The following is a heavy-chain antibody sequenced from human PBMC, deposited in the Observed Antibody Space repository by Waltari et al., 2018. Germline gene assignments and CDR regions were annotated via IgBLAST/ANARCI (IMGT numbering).Heavy chain of an antibody. CDR2: LKQDESEK. V-gene: IGHV3-7*01. D-gene: IGHD2-8*02. Sequence: EVQLVESGGTLVQPGGSLRLCGAASGFTFGGFWLTWVRQAQGKGLEWVANLKQDESEKFYVDSVKGRFTISRDNAKNSLFLQMNSLRAEDTAVYYCARQGVCTGRYCYFDYWGQGTLVTVSS. CDR1: GFTFGGFW. CDR3: ARQGVCTGRYCYFDY. J-gene: IGHJ4*02.